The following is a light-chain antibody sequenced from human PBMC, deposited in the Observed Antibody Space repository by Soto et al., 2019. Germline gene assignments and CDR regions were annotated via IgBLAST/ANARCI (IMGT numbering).Light chain of an antibody. J-gene: IGLJ1*01. V-gene: IGLV2-14*03. CDR1: SSDVGGYNF. CDR3: SSSTSSSTHV. CDR2: DVN. Sequence: QSALTQPASVSGSPGQSITISCTGTSSDVGGYNFVSWYQQHPGKVPKRMIFDVNSRPSGVSDRFSGSKSGNTASLTISGLQAEDEGDYYCSSSTSSSTHVFGSGTKVTVL.